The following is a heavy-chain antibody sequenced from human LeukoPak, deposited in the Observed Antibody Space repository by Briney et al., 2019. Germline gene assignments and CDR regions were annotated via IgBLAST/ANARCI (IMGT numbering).Heavy chain of an antibody. CDR1: GFTFSSYW. CDR2: IKQDGSEK. J-gene: IGHJ4*02. V-gene: IGHV3-7*01. D-gene: IGHD3-9*01. Sequence: TGGSLRLSCAASGFTFSSYWLSWVRQAPGKGLERVANIKQDGSEKYYVDSVKGRFTISRDNAKNSLYLQMNSLRAEDTAVYYCARGEYFDWTYYVDYWGQGTLVTVSS. CDR3: ARGEYFDWTYYVDY.